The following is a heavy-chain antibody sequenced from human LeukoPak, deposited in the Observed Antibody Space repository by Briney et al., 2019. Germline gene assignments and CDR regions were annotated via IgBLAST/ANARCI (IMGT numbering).Heavy chain of an antibody. Sequence: SVQVSCKTSGGTFSTSAITWVRQAPGQGLEWMGRIIPVLNITTYAQRFQGRVTITADTSTSTVYMELSSLISEEAAVYYCARDQGLTAPPPYGLDVWGQGTTVIVSS. V-gene: IGHV1-69*04. J-gene: IGHJ6*02. CDR2: IIPVLNIT. CDR1: GGTFSTSA. CDR3: ARDQGLTAPPPYGLDV. D-gene: IGHD5-18*01.